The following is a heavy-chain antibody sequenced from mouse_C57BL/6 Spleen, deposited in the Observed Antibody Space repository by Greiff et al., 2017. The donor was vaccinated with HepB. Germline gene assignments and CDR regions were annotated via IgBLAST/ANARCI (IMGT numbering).Heavy chain of an antibody. V-gene: IGHV5-17*01. CDR2: IRSGSSTI. CDR1: GFTFSDYG. D-gene: IGHD2-5*01. CDR3: AKDYSNYVRVPDY. Sequence: EVQGVESGGGLVKPGGSLKLSCAASGFTFSDYGMHWVRQAPEKGLEWVAYIRSGSSTIYYADTVTGRFTISSENAKNTLFLQMTSLRSEDTAMYYCAKDYSNYVRVPDYWGQGTTLTVSS. J-gene: IGHJ2*01.